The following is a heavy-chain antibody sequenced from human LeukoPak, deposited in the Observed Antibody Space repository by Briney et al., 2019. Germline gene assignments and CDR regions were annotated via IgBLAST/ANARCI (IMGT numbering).Heavy chain of an antibody. CDR1: GFSFSTYS. J-gene: IGHJ4*02. Sequence: GGSLRLSCAASGFSFSTYSMNWVRQAPGKGPEWLSSISGSSNYIFYTDSVKGRFTVSRDNAKNSLYLEMNSLRGEDTAVYYCARVSSVPTPRALDYWGQGTLVTVSS. D-gene: IGHD4/OR15-4a*01. V-gene: IGHV3-21*01. CDR3: ARVSSVPTPRALDY. CDR2: ISGSSNYI.